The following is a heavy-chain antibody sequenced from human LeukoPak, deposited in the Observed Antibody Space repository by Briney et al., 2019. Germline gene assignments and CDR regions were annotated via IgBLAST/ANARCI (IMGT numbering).Heavy chain of an antibody. CDR1: GASISSYY. CDR2: IYYTGTT. Sequence: SETLSLTCTVSGASISSYYWSWIRQPPGKGLEWIGHIYYTGTTNYHPSLKSRVTISLDTSKNLFSLKLSSVTAADTAVYYCARMLGTLTTSAFGYGVDVWGQGTAVTVSS. J-gene: IGHJ6*02. D-gene: IGHD4-17*01. CDR3: ARMLGTLTTSAFGYGVDV. V-gene: IGHV4-59*01.